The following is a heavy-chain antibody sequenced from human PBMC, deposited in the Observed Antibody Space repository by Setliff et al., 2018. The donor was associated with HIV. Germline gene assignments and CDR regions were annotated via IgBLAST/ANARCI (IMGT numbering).Heavy chain of an antibody. Sequence: ASVKVSCKASGYTFTSYGISWVRQAPGQGLEWMGWISAYNGNTNYAQKLQGRVTMTTDTSTSTAYMELRSLRSDDTAVYYCARGRKRDGYNFYYYYMDVWDKGTTVTVSS. CDR1: GYTFTSYG. J-gene: IGHJ6*03. CDR2: ISAYNGNT. V-gene: IGHV1-18*01. CDR3: ARGRKRDGYNFYYYYMDV. D-gene: IGHD5-12*01.